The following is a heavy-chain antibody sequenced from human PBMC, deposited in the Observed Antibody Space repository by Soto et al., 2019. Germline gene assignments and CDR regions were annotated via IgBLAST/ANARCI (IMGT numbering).Heavy chain of an antibody. CDR2: SDSDGTT. J-gene: IGHJ6*02. V-gene: IGHV4-4*07. D-gene: IGHD2-2*01. CDR3: SRVGCSNSKCYTRGMDV. CDR1: GGSISGDY. Sequence: SETLSLTCTVSGGSISGDYWSWVPQPAVMGFELVGLSDSDGTTNYSRNLTSRVTMSLDTSKDQFSLHLSSVTAADTAVYYFSRVGCSNSKCYTRGMDVWGQGTTVTVSS.